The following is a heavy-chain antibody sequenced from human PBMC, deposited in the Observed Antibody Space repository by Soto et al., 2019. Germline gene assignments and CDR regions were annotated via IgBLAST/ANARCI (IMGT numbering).Heavy chain of an antibody. J-gene: IGHJ6*02. CDR3: AKDGYSSGWYGSPYYYYGMDV. CDR1: GFTFSSYG. V-gene: IGHV3-30*18. D-gene: IGHD6-19*01. Sequence: VGSLRLSCAASGFTFSSYGMHWVRQAPGKGLEWVAVISYDGSNKYYADSVKGRFTISRDNSKNTLYLQMNSLRAEDTAVYYCAKDGYSSGWYGSPYYYYGMDVWGQGTTVTVSS. CDR2: ISYDGSNK.